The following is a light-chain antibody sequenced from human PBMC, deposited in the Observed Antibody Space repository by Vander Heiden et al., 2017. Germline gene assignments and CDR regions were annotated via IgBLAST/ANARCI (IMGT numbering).Light chain of an antibody. CDR2: RIS. J-gene: IGKJ4*01. V-gene: IGKV2-24*01. CDR1: QSLVHSDGYTY. Sequence: DIVMTQTPLSSPVTLGQPASISCRSSQSLVHSDGYTYLSWLQQRPGQPPRLLIYRISNRVSAVPDRLRGCGAVTDFTLKIMIVDAEHVRVYYCSQAKPFRVTFGGGTNVELK. CDR3: SQAKPFRVT.